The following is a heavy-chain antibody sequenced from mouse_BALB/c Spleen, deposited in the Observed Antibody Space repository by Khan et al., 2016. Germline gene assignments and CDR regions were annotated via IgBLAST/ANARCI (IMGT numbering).Heavy chain of an antibody. CDR2: IDPANGNT. D-gene: IGHD2-1*01. V-gene: IGHV14-3*02. CDR1: GFNIKDIY. Sequence: VQLQQSGAELVKPGASVKLSCTASGFNIKDIYMHWVKQRPEQGLEWIGRIDPANGNTTYDPKFQGKVTITADTSSNTAYLQLSSLTSEDTAAYYCAGSNYGNYDEGDAMDYWGQGTSVTVSS. J-gene: IGHJ4*01. CDR3: AGSNYGNYDEGDAMDY.